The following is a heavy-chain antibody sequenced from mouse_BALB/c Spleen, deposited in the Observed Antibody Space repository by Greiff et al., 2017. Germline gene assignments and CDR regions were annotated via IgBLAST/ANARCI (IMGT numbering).Heavy chain of an antibody. CDR2: IDPSDSYT. Sequence: QVQLQQPGAELVKPGASVKLSCKASGYTFTSYWMHWVKQRPGQGLEWIGEIDPSDSYTNYNQKFKGKATLTVDKSSSTAYMQLSSLTSEDSAVYYCARTGNFAYWGQGTLVTVSA. CDR3: ARTGNFAY. D-gene: IGHD2-1*01. CDR1: GYTFTSYW. V-gene: IGHV1-69*02. J-gene: IGHJ3*01.